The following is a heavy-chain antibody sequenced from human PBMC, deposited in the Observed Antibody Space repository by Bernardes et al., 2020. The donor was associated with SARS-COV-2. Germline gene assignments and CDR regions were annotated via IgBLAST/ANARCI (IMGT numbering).Heavy chain of an antibody. Sequence: LSLTCAVYGGSFSGYYWSWIRQSPGKGLEWIGEINHSGSTNYNPSLKSRVTISLDTSKNQFSLKLSSVTAADTAVYYCARYFYESRGYPPRYFDYWGQGTQVTVSS. D-gene: IGHD3-22*01. CDR3: ARYFYESRGYPPRYFDY. CDR2: INHSGST. V-gene: IGHV4-34*01. J-gene: IGHJ4*02. CDR1: GGSFSGYY.